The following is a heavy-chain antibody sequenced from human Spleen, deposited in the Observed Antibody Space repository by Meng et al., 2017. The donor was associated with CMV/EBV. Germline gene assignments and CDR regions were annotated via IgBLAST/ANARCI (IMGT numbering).Heavy chain of an antibody. J-gene: IGHJ4*02. CDR3: ARDRSGIDY. CDR1: GFTFSSYA. V-gene: IGHV3-30-3*01. CDR2: ISYDGSNK. Sequence: GESPKISCAASGFTFSSYAMHWVRQAPGKGLEWVAVISYDGSNKYYADSVKGRFTISRDNSKNTLYLQMNSLRAEDTAVYYCARDRSGIDYWGQGTLVTVSS. D-gene: IGHD3-3*01.